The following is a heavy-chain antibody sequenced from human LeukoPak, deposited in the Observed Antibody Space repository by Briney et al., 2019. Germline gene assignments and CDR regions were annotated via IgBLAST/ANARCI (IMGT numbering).Heavy chain of an antibody. CDR2: INGDGSSR. CDR3: ARGHSGSYGLFDS. D-gene: IGHD3-10*01. Sequence: GGSLRLSCAASGFTLSNYWMHWARQAPGKGLVWVSRINGDGSSRNYADSVKGRFTISRDNAKNILYLQMDSLRAEDTAVYFCARGHSGSYGLFDSWGQGTLVTVSS. CDR1: GFTLSNYW. V-gene: IGHV3-74*01. J-gene: IGHJ4*02.